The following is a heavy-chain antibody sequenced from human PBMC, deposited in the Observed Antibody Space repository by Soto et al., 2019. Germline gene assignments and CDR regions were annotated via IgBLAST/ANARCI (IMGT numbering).Heavy chain of an antibody. J-gene: IGHJ3*02. CDR2: IRGNGGST. CDR1: GFTFSSYA. D-gene: IGHD3-22*01. V-gene: IGHV3-23*01. Sequence: GGSLRLSCAASGFTFSSYAMHWVRQAPGKGLEWVSAIRGNGGSTYYADSVKGRFTISRDNSKNTLYLQMNSLRAEGTAVYYCAKDSYYYDSSGYPLDAFDIWGQGTMVTVSS. CDR3: AKDSYYYDSSGYPLDAFDI.